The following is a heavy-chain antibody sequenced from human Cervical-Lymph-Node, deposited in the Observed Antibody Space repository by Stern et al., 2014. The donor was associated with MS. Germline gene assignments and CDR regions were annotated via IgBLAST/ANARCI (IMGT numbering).Heavy chain of an antibody. D-gene: IGHD3-10*01. CDR1: GFTFSDYG. Sequence: VQLVESGGGVVQPGKSLRLSCAASGFTFSDYGMHWVRQAPGKGLEWVALATDDGSDQYYADSVKGRFTVSRDNSKNTVLLQMNGLRPEDTAVYFCARDRGLTHYFYGMDVWGQGTTVTVSS. V-gene: IGHV3-30*03. CDR3: ARDRGLTHYFYGMDV. CDR2: ATDDGSDQ. J-gene: IGHJ6*02.